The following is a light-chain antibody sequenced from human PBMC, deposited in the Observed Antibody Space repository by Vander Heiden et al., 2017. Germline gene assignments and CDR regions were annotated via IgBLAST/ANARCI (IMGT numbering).Light chain of an antibody. CDR1: QSISSY. CDR3: QQSYSTLT. V-gene: IGKV1-39*01. Sequence: DIQMTHSPSSLSASVGDRVTITCRASQSISSYLNWYQQKQGKAPKLLIYAASSLQSGVPSRFSGSGSGTDFTLTISSLQPEDFATYYCQQSYSTLTFGPGTKVDIK. J-gene: IGKJ3*01. CDR2: AAS.